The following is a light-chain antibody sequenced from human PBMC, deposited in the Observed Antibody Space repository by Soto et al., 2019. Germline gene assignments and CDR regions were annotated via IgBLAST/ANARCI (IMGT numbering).Light chain of an antibody. Sequence: EIVMTQSPATLSVSPGDRATLSCRASQSVSSNLAWYQQKPGHAPKLLIFGASTMPTGIPSRFSGSGSGTEFTLTISNLQSEDFASYYCQQYNNWPRSFGPGTKVDIK. CDR3: QQYNNWPRS. V-gene: IGKV3-15*01. J-gene: IGKJ3*01. CDR1: QSVSSN. CDR2: GAS.